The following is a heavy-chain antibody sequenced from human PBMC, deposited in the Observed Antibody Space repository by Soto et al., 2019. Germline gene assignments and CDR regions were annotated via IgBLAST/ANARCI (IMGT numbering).Heavy chain of an antibody. CDR2: IIPIFGTA. J-gene: IGHJ4*02. V-gene: IGHV1-69*01. D-gene: IGHD1-1*01. CDR3: ARVRRRPYFDY. Sequence: QVQLVQSGAEVKTPGSSVKVSCKASGGTVSSYAISWVRQAPGQGLEWMGGIIPIFGTANYAQKFQGRVTITADESTSTAYMELSSLRSEDTAVYYCARVRRRPYFDYLGQGTLGTFAA. CDR1: GGTVSSYA.